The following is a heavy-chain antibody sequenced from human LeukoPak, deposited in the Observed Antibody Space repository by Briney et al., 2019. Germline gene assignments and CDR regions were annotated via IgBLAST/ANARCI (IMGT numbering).Heavy chain of an antibody. CDR2: ISAYNGNT. V-gene: IGHV1-18*01. J-gene: IGHJ4*02. CDR1: GYTFTSYG. CDR3: ATLRHYYDSSGYYFDY. Sequence: ASVKVSCKATGYTFTSYGISWVRQAPGQGLEWMGWISAYNGNTNYAQKLQGRVTMTTDTSTSTAYMELRSLRSDDTAVYYCATLRHYYDSSGYYFDYWGQGTLVTVSS. D-gene: IGHD3-22*01.